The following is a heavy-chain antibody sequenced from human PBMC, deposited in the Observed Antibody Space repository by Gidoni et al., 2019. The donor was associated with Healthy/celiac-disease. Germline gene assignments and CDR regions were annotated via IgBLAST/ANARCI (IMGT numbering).Heavy chain of an antibody. CDR3: ARDQGIAAAGTDYYGMDV. CDR1: GGTFSSYD. Sequence: QVQLVQSGAEVKKPGSSVKVSCKASGGTFSSYDTSWVRQAPGQGLEWMGGIIPIFGTATYAQKFQGRVTIPADESTSTAYMELSSLRSEDTAVYYCARDQGIAAAGTDYYGMDVWGQGTTVTVSS. V-gene: IGHV1-69*01. D-gene: IGHD6-13*01. CDR2: IIPIFGTA. J-gene: IGHJ6*02.